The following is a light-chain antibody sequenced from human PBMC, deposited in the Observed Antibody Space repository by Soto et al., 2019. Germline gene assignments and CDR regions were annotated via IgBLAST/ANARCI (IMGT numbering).Light chain of an antibody. Sequence: DIQMTQSPSSLSASVGDRVTITCQASQDISNYLNWYQQKPGKAPKLLIYDASNLETGVPSRFSGSGSGTDFTFTISSLXPEDIATYYCQQYDNLPPLTFGGGTKVEIK. V-gene: IGKV1-33*01. J-gene: IGKJ4*01. CDR2: DAS. CDR1: QDISNY. CDR3: QQYDNLPPLT.